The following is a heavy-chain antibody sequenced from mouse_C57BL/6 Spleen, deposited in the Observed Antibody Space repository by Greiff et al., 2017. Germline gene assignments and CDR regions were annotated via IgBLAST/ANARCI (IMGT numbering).Heavy chain of an antibody. Sequence: QVHVKQPGAELVKPGASVKLSCKASGYTFTSYWMHWVKQRPGQGLEWIGMIHPNSGSSNYNEKFKSKATLTVDKSSSTAYMQLSSLTSEDSAVYYCAREALYYGSSYWYFDVWGTGTTVTVSS. J-gene: IGHJ1*03. D-gene: IGHD1-1*01. CDR1: GYTFTSYW. CDR3: AREALYYGSSYWYFDV. V-gene: IGHV1-64*01. CDR2: IHPNSGSS.